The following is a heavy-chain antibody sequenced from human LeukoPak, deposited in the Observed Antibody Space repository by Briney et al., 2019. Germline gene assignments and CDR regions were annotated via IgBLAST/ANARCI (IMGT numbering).Heavy chain of an antibody. CDR2: IYYSGST. J-gene: IGHJ4*02. Sequence: PSETLSLTCTVSGGSIRSSNYYWGWIRQPPGKGLEWIGNIYYSGSTYYNPSLKSRVTISVDTSKNQFSLRPSSVTAADTAVYYCASQPSYFDYWGQGTLVTVSS. CDR1: GGSIRSSNYY. CDR3: ASQPSYFDY. V-gene: IGHV4-39*01.